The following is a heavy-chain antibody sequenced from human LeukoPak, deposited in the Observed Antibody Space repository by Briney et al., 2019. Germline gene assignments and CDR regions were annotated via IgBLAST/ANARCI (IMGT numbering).Heavy chain of an antibody. CDR1: GGSISSSSYS. Sequence: SETLSLTCTVSGGSISSSSYSRGWIRQPPGKGLEWIGSIYYSGSTYYNPSLKSRVTISVDTSKNQFSLKLSSVTAADTAVYYCARTPYYYDSSGYYYFDYWGQGTLVTVSS. J-gene: IGHJ4*02. CDR3: ARTPYYYDSSGYYYFDY. V-gene: IGHV4-39*01. D-gene: IGHD3-22*01. CDR2: IYYSGST.